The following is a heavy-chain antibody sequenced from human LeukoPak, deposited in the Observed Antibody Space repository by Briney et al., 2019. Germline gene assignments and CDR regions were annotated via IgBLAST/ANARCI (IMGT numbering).Heavy chain of an antibody. Sequence: ASVKVSCKASGYTFTSYWIGWVRQMPGKGLEWMGIIYPGDSDTRYSPSFQGQVTISADKSISTAYLQWSSLKASDTAMYYCARLRYDILTGYRTFDYWGQGTLVTVSS. CDR3: ARLRYDILTGYRTFDY. J-gene: IGHJ4*02. V-gene: IGHV5-51*01. D-gene: IGHD3-9*01. CDR1: GYTFTSYW. CDR2: IYPGDSDT.